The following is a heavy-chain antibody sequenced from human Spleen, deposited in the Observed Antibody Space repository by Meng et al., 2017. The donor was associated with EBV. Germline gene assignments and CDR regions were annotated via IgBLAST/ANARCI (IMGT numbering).Heavy chain of an antibody. D-gene: IGHD3-10*01. Sequence: VQGVQSGAVVKKPGSLVKVSCKTSGGTFSSDAISWVRQAPGQGLEWMGGLIPMSGAPYYAQKFQGRVTITADESTSTHYMDLSSLRSEDTAVYYCASESGRGFTPDYWGQGTLVTVSS. CDR1: GGTFSSDA. CDR3: ASESGRGFTPDY. J-gene: IGHJ4*02. V-gene: IGHV1-69*01. CDR2: LIPMSGAP.